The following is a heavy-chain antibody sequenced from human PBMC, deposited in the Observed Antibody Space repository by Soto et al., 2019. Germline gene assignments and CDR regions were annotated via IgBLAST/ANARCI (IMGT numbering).Heavy chain of an antibody. Sequence: QLQLQESGPGLVKPSETLSLTCTVSGGSISSSSYYWGWIRQPPGKGLEWIGSIYYSGSTYYNPSLKSRVTRSVDTSKNHFSLKLSSVTAADTAVYYCARHSGSSWYPFYYYYMDVWGKGTTVTVSS. V-gene: IGHV4-39*01. J-gene: IGHJ6*03. CDR1: GGSISSSSYY. D-gene: IGHD6-13*01. CDR3: ARHSGSSWYPFYYYYMDV. CDR2: IYYSGST.